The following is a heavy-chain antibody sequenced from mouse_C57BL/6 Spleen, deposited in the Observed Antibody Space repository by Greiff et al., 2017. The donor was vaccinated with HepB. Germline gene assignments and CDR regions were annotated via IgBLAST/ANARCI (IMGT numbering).Heavy chain of an antibody. CDR1: GFTFSSYA. CDR3: ARDKDYYGSSSYYFDY. D-gene: IGHD1-1*01. CDR2: ISDGGSYT. V-gene: IGHV5-4*01. J-gene: IGHJ2*01. Sequence: DVHLVESGGGLVKPGGSLKLSCAASGFTFSSYAMSWVRQTPEKRLEWVATISDGGSYTYYPDNVKGRFTISRDNATNNLYLQMSHLKSEDTAMYYCARDKDYYGSSSYYFDYWGQGTTLTVSS.